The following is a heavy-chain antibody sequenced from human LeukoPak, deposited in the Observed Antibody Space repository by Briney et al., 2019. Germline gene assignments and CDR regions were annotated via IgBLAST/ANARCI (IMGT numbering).Heavy chain of an antibody. V-gene: IGHV4-4*07. CDR3: ASQYYCSAASCSNWFEP. Sequence: SETLSLTCTVSGGSISSYYWSWIRQPAGKGLEWIGRIYTSGSTNYNPSLKSRVTIYVDTSRNQFSLRLSSVTAADTAVYYCASQYYCSAASCSNWFEPWGQGTLVTVSS. J-gene: IGHJ5*02. CDR2: IYTSGST. CDR1: GGSISSYY. D-gene: IGHD2-15*01.